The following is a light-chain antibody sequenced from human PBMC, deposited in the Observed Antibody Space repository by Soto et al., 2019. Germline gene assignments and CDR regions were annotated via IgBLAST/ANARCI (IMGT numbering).Light chain of an antibody. J-gene: IGLJ2*01. Sequence: QSALTQPASVSGSPGQSITISCTGSSSDVGTYNYVSWYQQHPGKAPKLIIFDVSDRPSGVSNRFSGSKSGNTASLTISGLQAEDEADYYCSAYTTTRTLVFAGGTKLTVL. CDR1: SSDVGTYNY. CDR2: DVS. V-gene: IGLV2-14*03. CDR3: SAYTTTRTLV.